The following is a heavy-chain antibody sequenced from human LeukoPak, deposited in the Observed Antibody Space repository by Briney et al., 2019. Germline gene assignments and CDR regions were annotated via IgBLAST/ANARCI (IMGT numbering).Heavy chain of an antibody. CDR3: AKEYYGYMEV. V-gene: IGHV4-4*07. D-gene: IGHD3-10*01. CDR1: GGSISSYY. J-gene: IGHJ6*03. Sequence: SETLSLTCTVSGGSISSYYWSWIRQPAGKGLESIGHISTSGSTNYNPSLKSRVTISADTSKNQLSLKLSSVTAADTAVYFCAKEYYGYMEVWGKGTTVTISS. CDR2: ISTSGST.